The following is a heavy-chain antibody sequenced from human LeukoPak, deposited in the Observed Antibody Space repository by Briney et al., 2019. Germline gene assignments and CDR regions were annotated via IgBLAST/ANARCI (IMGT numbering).Heavy chain of an antibody. CDR1: GFTFSSYA. V-gene: IGHV3-30*04. CDR3: AGSSGLY. Sequence: LGRSLRLSCAASGFTFSSYAMHWVRQAPGKGLEWVAVISYDGSNKYYADSVKGRFTISRDNSKNTLYLQMNSLRAEDTAVYYCAGSSGLYWGQGTLVTVSS. D-gene: IGHD6-19*01. J-gene: IGHJ4*02. CDR2: ISYDGSNK.